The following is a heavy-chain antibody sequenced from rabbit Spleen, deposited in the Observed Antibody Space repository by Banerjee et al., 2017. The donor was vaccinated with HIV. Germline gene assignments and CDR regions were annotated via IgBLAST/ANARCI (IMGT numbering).Heavy chain of an antibody. Sequence: QLTETGGGLVQPGGSLTLSCKASGFDFTNYYISWVRQPPGKGLEWIGIIYAAKGSTDYASWVNGRFTISSDNAQSTVDLKMTSLTAADTATYFCARAIVPWLGLTRLDLWGPGTLVTVS. CDR1: GFDFTNYY. D-gene: IGHD4-1*01. CDR3: ARAIVPWLGLTRLDL. J-gene: IGHJ3*01. V-gene: IGHV1S7*01. CDR2: IYAAKGST.